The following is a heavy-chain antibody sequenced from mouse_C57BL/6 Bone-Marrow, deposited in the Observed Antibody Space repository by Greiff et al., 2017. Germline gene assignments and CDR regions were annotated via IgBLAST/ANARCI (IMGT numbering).Heavy chain of an antibody. CDR1: GFTFSSYG. CDR2: ISTGGSYT. J-gene: IGHJ1*03. D-gene: IGHD1-1*01. Sequence: EVKVVESGGDLVMPGGSLKLSCAASGFTFSSYGMSWVRQTPDKRLEWVATISTGGSYTYYTDSVKGRFTISRDNAKNTLYLQMSSLKSEDTAMYYCARTTIVADWYFDVWGTGTTVTVSS. CDR3: ARTTIVADWYFDV. V-gene: IGHV5-6*01.